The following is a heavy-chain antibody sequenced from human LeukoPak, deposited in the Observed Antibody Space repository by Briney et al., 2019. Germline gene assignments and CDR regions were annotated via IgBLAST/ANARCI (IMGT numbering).Heavy chain of an antibody. J-gene: IGHJ6*02. Sequence: GGSLRLSCAASGFTFSSYEMNWVRQAPGKGLEWVSYISSGGSTKYYADSVKGRFTISRDNAKNSLYLQMNSLRAEDTAVYYCARSCGGDCSRRIYYYYYYGMDVWGQGTTVTVSS. CDR3: ARSCGGDCSRRIYYYYYYGMDV. CDR2: ISSGGSTK. V-gene: IGHV3-48*03. D-gene: IGHD2-21*02. CDR1: GFTFSSYE.